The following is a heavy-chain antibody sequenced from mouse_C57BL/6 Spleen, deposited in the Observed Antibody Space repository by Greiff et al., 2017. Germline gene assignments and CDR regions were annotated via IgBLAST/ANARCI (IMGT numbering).Heavy chain of an antibody. CDR3: ASLYYGYD. D-gene: IGHD2-2*01. CDR2: IDPGSGST. V-gene: IGHV1-55*01. J-gene: IGHJ2*01. Sequence: QVQLQQPGAELVKPGASVKMSCKASGYTFTSYWITWVKQRPGQGLEWIGDIDPGSGSTDYNEKFKSKATLTVGTSSSTAYMLLSSLTSEDSAVNYCASLYYGYDWGQGTTLTVSA. CDR1: GYTFTSYW.